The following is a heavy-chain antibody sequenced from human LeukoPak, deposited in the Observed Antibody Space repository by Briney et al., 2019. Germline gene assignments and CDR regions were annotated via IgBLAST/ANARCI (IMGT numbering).Heavy chain of an antibody. D-gene: IGHD4-11*01. CDR1: GGTFSSYA. CDR2: IIPIFGTA. Sequence: EASVKVSCKASGGTFSSYAISWVRQAPGQGLEWMGGIIPIFGTANYAQKVQGRVTITADESTSTAYMELSSLRSEDTAVYYCARGGSTVTKPYFDYWGQGTLVTVSS. J-gene: IGHJ4*02. CDR3: ARGGSTVTKPYFDY. V-gene: IGHV1-69*13.